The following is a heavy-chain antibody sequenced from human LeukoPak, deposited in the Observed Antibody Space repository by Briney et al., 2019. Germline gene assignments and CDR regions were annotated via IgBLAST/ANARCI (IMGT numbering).Heavy chain of an antibody. J-gene: IGHJ6*03. CDR2: IIPIFGTT. D-gene: IGHD3-10*01. V-gene: IGHV1-69*06. Sequence: SVKVSCKASGGTFSNYAINWVRQAPGQGLDWMGGIIPIFGTTNHAQKFQGRVRITADKSTSTAYMELSSLRSEDTAVYYCARPRFPYYRLSGADYQYMDVWGKGTTVTVSS. CDR1: GGTFSNYA. CDR3: ARPRFPYYRLSGADYQYMDV.